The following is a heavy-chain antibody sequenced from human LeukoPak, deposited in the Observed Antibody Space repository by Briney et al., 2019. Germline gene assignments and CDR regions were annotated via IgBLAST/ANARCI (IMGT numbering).Heavy chain of an antibody. Sequence: GGSLRLSCAVSGFTFSSYAMSWARQAPGKGLEWVSGISVSGDNTYYADSAKGRFTISRDNSRDTLYLQMNSLRAEDTAVYYCAKATMVRGVISLFDSWGQGTLVTVSS. CDR2: ISVSGDNT. CDR1: GFTFSSYA. V-gene: IGHV3-23*01. J-gene: IGHJ4*02. D-gene: IGHD3-10*01. CDR3: AKATMVRGVISLFDS.